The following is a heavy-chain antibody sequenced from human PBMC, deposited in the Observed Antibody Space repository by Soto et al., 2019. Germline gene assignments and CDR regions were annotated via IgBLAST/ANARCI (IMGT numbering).Heavy chain of an antibody. CDR3: ARGYRQSGYSSSWLFDY. J-gene: IGHJ4*02. D-gene: IGHD6-13*01. Sequence: QVQLRESGPGLVKPSQTLSLTCTVSGGSINSGGYYWNWIRQHPGKGLEGIGYMYYSGRAYYNPFLRSRFIISADTSENHASLKRSSVTSADTAVYFCARGYRQSGYSSSWLFDYWGQGTLVNVSS. CDR1: GGSINSGGYY. V-gene: IGHV4-31*03. CDR2: MYYSGRA.